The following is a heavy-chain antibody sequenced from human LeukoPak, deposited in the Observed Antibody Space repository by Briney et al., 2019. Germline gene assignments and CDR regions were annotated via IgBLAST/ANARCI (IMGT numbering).Heavy chain of an antibody. CDR3: ARGGRVVPAAIFLLQDY. CDR1: GGSISSSSYY. J-gene: IGHJ4*02. CDR2: IYYSGST. Sequence: PSETLSLTCTVSGGSISSSSYYWGWIRQPPGKGLEWIGSIYYSGSTYYNPSLKSRVTISVDKSKNQFSLKLSSVTAADTAVYYCARGGRVVPAAIFLLQDYWGQGTLVTVSS. V-gene: IGHV4-39*07. D-gene: IGHD2-2*01.